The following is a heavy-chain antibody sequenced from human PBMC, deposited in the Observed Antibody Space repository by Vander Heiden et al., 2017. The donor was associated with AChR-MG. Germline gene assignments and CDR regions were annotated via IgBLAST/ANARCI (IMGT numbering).Heavy chain of an antibody. Sequence: EVQLLESGGGLVQPGGSLRLSCAASGFTFSRYALSWVRQAPGKGLEWVSAISGSGGSTYYADSVKGRFTISRDNSKNTLYLQMNSLRAEDTAVYYCAKGYSSGWYGFWFDPWGQGTLVTVSS. D-gene: IGHD6-19*01. CDR2: ISGSGGST. CDR1: GFTFSRYA. J-gene: IGHJ5*02. V-gene: IGHV3-23*01. CDR3: AKGYSSGWYGFWFDP.